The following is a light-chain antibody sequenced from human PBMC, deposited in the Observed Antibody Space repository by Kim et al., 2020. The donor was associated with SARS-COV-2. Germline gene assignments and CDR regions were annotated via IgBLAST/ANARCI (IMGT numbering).Light chain of an antibody. CDR3: AAWDDSLNVV. Sequence: QSVLTQPPSASGTPGQRVTISCSGSSSNIGSNTVNWYQQLPGTAPKLLIYSNNQRPSGVPDRFSGSKSGTSASLAINGLQSEDEADYYCAAWDDSLNVVFGGGTQLTVL. V-gene: IGLV1-44*01. J-gene: IGLJ2*01. CDR2: SNN. CDR1: SSNIGSNT.